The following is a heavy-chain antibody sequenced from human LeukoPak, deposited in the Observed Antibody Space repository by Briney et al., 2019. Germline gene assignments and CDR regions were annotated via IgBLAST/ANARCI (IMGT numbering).Heavy chain of an antibody. CDR1: GYSFTSYW. CDR3: ARPKRYCSSTSCPLDY. D-gene: IGHD2-2*01. V-gene: IGHV5-51*01. J-gene: IGHJ4*02. CDR2: IYPGDSDT. Sequence: GKSLKISCKGSGYSFTSYWIGWVRQMPGKSLEWMGSIYPGDSDTRYSPSFQGQVTISADKSISTAYLQWSSLKASDTAMYYCARPKRYCSSTSCPLDYWGQGTLVTVFS.